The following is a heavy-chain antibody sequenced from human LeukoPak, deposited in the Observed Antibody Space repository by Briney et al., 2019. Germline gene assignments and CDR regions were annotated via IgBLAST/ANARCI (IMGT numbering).Heavy chain of an antibody. D-gene: IGHD3-10*01. V-gene: IGHV3-30*02. CDR1: GFTFSSYA. J-gene: IGHJ4*02. CDR2: IGSDGTYK. CDR3: AKGDGVRGLTQD. Sequence: GGSLRLSCAASGFTFSSYAMHWVRQAPGKGLEWVAFIGSDGTYKYHADPVRGRFTISRDNSKTTLYLQMNTLRPEDTAVYYCAKGDGVRGLTQDWGQGTLVTISS.